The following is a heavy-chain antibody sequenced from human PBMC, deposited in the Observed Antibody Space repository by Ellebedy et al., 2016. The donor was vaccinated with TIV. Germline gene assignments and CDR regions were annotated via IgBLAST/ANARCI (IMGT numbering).Heavy chain of an antibody. D-gene: IGHD2-2*01. CDR3: ARRRASCWSFDP. J-gene: IGHJ5*02. Sequence: AASVKVSCKASGYTFTSYDINWVRQATGQGLEWMGWMNPNSGNTGYAQKFQGRVTMTRNTSISTAYMELSSLRSEDTAVYYCARRRASCWSFDPWGQGTLVTVSS. V-gene: IGHV1-8*01. CDR2: MNPNSGNT. CDR1: GYTFTSYD.